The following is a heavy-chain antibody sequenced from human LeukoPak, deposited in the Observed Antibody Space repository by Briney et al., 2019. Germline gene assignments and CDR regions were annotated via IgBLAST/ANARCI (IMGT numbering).Heavy chain of an antibody. CDR3: ASRSGSWTLGSLDI. J-gene: IGHJ3*02. CDR2: ISLFNGNT. D-gene: IGHD1-26*01. CDR1: GSTFSSYG. Sequence: GASVKVSCKASGSTFSSYGISRLRQAPGQGLQWMGWISLFNGNTVYAQNLQGRLTMTTDTSTNTAYMELRSLTSDDTALYYCASRSGSWTLGSLDIWGQGTMVTVSS. V-gene: IGHV1-18*01.